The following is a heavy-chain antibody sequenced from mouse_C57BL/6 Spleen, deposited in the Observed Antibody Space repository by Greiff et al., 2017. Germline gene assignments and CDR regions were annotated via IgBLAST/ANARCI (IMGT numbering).Heavy chain of an antibody. CDR3: ARGGTAQATMDY. CDR2: INPGSGGT. J-gene: IGHJ4*01. Sequence: QVQLQQSGAELVRPGTSVKVSCKASGYAFTNYLIEWVKQRPGQGLEWIGVINPGSGGTNYNEKLKGKATLTADKSPSTAYMQLSRLTSEDSAVYVGARGGTAQATMDYWGQGTSVTVSS. CDR1: GYAFTNYL. D-gene: IGHD3-2*02. V-gene: IGHV1-54*01.